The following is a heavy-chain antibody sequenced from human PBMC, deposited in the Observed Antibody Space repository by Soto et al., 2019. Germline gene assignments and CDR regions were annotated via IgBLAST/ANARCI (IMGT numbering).Heavy chain of an antibody. CDR3: ASRDPGTSVDY. V-gene: IGHV4-4*02. CDR2: IYRTGST. J-gene: IGHJ4*02. CDR1: GGSFTSNNW. D-gene: IGHD1-7*01. Sequence: QVQLKESGPGLVKPSGTLSLTCAVSGGSFTSNNWWTWVRQPPGQGLEWIGEIYRTGSTNYTPSLKSRVTISLDKSENHFSLKVTSLTAADTAVYYCASRDPGTSVDYWGQGTLVTVSS.